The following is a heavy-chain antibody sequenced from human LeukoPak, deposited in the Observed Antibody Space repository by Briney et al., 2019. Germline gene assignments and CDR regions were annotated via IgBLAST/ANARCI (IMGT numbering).Heavy chain of an antibody. D-gene: IGHD1-26*01. Sequence: ASVKVSCKASGYTFTGYYMHWVRQAPGQGLEWMGWINPNSGGTNYAQKFQGRVTMTRDTSISTAYMELNSLRAEDTALYYCAKDGGRWELLFDYWGQGTLVTVSS. J-gene: IGHJ4*02. V-gene: IGHV1-2*02. CDR1: GYTFTGYY. CDR3: AKDGGRWELLFDY. CDR2: INPNSGGT.